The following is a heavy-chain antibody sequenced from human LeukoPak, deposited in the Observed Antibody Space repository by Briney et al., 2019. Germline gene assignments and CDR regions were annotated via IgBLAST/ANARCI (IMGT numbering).Heavy chain of an antibody. CDR3: ARETHGDYMDV. Sequence: PGGSLRLSCAASGFTFSSHWMSWVRQAPGKGLEWVANIKQDGSEKYYVDSVKGRFTISRDNAKNSLYLQMNSLRAEDTAVYYCARETHGDYMDVWGKGTTVTVSS. V-gene: IGHV3-7*01. D-gene: IGHD3-10*01. CDR2: IKQDGSEK. CDR1: GFTFSSHW. J-gene: IGHJ6*03.